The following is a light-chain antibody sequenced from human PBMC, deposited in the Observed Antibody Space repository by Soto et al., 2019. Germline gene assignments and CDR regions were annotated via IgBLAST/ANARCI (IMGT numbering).Light chain of an antibody. J-gene: IGKJ4*01. V-gene: IGKV1-39*01. CDR2: AAS. Sequence: DRQMTQSPYTLSASVGDRVTITCRASHSISRYLNCYQQRPGKAPKFLIYAASTLQGGVPSRFSGSGFGTDFTLTISSLQPEDFATYYCQQSHSTPLTFGGGTKVDI. CDR3: QQSHSTPLT. CDR1: HSISRY.